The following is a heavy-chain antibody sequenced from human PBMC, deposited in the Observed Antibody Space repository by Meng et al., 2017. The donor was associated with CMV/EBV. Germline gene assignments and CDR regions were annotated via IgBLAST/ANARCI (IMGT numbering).Heavy chain of an antibody. Sequence: GGSLRPSCAPSGFTFSSYWMSWVRQAPGKGLGWVSYISSSGSTIYYADSVKGRFTISRDNAKNSLYLQMNSLRAEDTAVYYCASEYSSSSVFDYWGQGTLVTVSS. D-gene: IGHD6-6*01. CDR1: GFTFSSYW. V-gene: IGHV3-48*04. J-gene: IGHJ4*02. CDR3: ASEYSSSSVFDY. CDR2: ISSSGSTI.